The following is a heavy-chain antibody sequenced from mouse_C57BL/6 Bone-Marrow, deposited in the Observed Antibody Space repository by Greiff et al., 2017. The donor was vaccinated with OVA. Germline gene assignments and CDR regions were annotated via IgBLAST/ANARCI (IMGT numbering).Heavy chain of an antibody. V-gene: IGHV1-69*01. CDR3: ARDCWYFDV. J-gene: IGHJ1*03. CDR1: GYTFTSYW. Sequence: VQLQQPGAELVMPGASVKLSCKASGYTFTSYWMHWVKQRPGQGLEWIGEIDPSDSYTNYNQKFKGKSTLTVDKSSSTAYMQLSSLTSEDAAVYYCARDCWYFDVWGTGTTVTVSS. CDR2: IDPSDSYT.